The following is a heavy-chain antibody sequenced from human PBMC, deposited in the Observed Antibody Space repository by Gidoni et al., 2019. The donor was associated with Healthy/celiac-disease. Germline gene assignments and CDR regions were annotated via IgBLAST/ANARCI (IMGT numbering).Heavy chain of an antibody. CDR3: ARAGWSGWYFSWFDP. CDR2: ISYDGSNK. J-gene: IGHJ5*02. D-gene: IGHD6-19*01. V-gene: IGHV3-30-3*01. Sequence: QVQLVESGGGVVQPGRSLRLSCAASGFTFSSYAMHWVRQAPGKGLEWVAGISYDGSNKYYADSVKGRFTISRDNSKNTLYLQMNSLRAEDTAVYYCARAGWSGWYFSWFDPWGQGTLVTVSS. CDR1: GFTFSSYA.